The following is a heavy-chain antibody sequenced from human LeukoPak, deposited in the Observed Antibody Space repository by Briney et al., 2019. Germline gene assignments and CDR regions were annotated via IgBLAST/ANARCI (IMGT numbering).Heavy chain of an antibody. CDR1: GYTFTSYG. V-gene: IGHV1-18*01. Sequence: ASVKVSCKASGYTFTSYGISWVRQAPGQGLEWMGWISAYNGNTSYAQKLQGRVTMTTDTSTSTAYMELRSLRSDDTAVYYCARDRGYYGSSGFVTSFDIWGQGTMVTVSS. CDR3: ARDRGYYGSSGFVTSFDI. J-gene: IGHJ3*02. CDR2: ISAYNGNT. D-gene: IGHD3-22*01.